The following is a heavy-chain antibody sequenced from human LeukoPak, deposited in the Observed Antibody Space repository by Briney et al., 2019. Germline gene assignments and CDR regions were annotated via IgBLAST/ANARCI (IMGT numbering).Heavy chain of an antibody. J-gene: IGHJ5*02. CDR2: IIPIFGTA. CDR1: GGTFSSYA. CDR3: ARESVGAAAPPPWFDP. D-gene: IGHD6-13*01. Sequence: GASVKVSCKASGGTFSSYAISWVRQAPGQGLEWMGGIIPIFGTANYAQKFQGRVTITTDESTSTAYMELSSLRSEDTAVYYCARESVGAAAPPPWFDPWGQGTLVTVSP. V-gene: IGHV1-69*05.